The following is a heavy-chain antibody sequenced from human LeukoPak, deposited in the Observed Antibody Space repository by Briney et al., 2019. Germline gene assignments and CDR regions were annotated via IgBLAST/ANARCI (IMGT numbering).Heavy chain of an antibody. J-gene: IGHJ4*02. V-gene: IGHV3-7*01. CDR2: INKDGSEK. D-gene: IGHD6-19*01. Sequence: GGALRLSCAASGFTFSNYWMNWVRQAPGKGREGVAIINKDGSEKIYVDSVRRRFTISRDNAKNTLYLQMNSLRAEDTAVYYCAAGAGWLIDYWGQGTLVTVSS. CDR1: GFTFSNYW. CDR3: AAGAGWLIDY.